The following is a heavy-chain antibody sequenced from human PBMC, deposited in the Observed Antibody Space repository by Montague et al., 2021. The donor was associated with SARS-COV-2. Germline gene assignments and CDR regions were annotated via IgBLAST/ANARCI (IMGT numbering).Heavy chain of an antibody. D-gene: IGHD3-22*01. J-gene: IGHJ4*02. CDR2: INHRGTS. Sequence: SETLSLTCTVSGGSISSSRYYWAWIRQPPGKGLEWIGEINHRGTSNYNPSLKSRVSISVDTSKNQFSLYLGSVTAAGTAVYYCARGRQHFNMIVVVMTGEEYYFDYWGQGTLVTVSS. V-gene: IGHV4-39*02. CDR3: ARGRQHFNMIVVVMTGEEYYFDY. CDR1: GGSISSSRYY.